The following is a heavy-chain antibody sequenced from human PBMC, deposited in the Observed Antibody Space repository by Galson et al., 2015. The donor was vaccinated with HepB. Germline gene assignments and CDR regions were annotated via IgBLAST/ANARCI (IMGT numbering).Heavy chain of an antibody. CDR1: GFTFTNNA. Sequence: SLRLSCAASGFTFTNNAMLWVRQAPGKGLEWVALIWADGSNIYYTDSVKGRFTISRDNSKNTLSLQIRSLRAEDTAVYYCARGYSGYDIDYWGQGTLVTVSS. CDR3: ARGYSGYDIDY. J-gene: IGHJ4*02. V-gene: IGHV3-33*01. D-gene: IGHD5-12*01. CDR2: IWADGSNI.